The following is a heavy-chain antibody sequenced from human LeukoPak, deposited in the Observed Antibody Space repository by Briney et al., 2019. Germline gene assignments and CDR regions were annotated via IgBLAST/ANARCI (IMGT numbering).Heavy chain of an antibody. D-gene: IGHD6-13*01. J-gene: IGHJ5*02. CDR3: ARARRGGSSWPGGSNWFDP. Sequence: KPSETLSLTCAVYGGSFSGYYWSWIRQPPGKGLEWIGEINHSGSTNYNPSLKSRVTISVDTSKNQFSLKLSSVTAADTAVYYCARARRGGSSWPGGSNWFDPWGQGTLVTVSS. CDR2: INHSGST. V-gene: IGHV4-34*01. CDR1: GGSFSGYY.